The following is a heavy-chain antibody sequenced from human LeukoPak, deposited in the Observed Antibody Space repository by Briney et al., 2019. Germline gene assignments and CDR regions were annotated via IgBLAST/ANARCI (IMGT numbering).Heavy chain of an antibody. Sequence: GGSLRLSCAASGFTFSSYAMSWVCQAPGKGLEWVSAISGSGGSTYYADSVKGRFTISRDNSKNTLYLQMNSLRAEDTAVYYCAKALYYYDSSGAHEYYFDYWGQGTLVTVSS. CDR1: GFTFSSYA. J-gene: IGHJ4*02. V-gene: IGHV3-23*01. D-gene: IGHD3-22*01. CDR3: AKALYYYDSSGAHEYYFDY. CDR2: ISGSGGST.